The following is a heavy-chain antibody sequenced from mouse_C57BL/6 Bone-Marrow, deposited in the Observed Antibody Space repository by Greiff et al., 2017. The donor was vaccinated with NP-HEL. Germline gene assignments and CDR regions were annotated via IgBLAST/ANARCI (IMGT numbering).Heavy chain of an antibody. J-gene: IGHJ1*03. CDR1: GYAFTNYL. CDR2: INPGSGGT. Sequence: VQLQQSGAELVRPGTSVKVSCKASGYAFTNYLIEWVKQRPGQGLEWIGVINPGSGGTNYNEKFKGKATLTADKSSSTAYMQLSSLTSEDSAVYFCARSRCFHWYFDVWGTGTTVTVSS. CDR3: ARSRCFHWYFDV. V-gene: IGHV1-54*01.